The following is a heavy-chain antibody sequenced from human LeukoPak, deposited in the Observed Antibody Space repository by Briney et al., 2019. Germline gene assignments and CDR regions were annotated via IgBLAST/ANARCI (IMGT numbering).Heavy chain of an antibody. CDR1: GFTFSSYS. CDR2: ISSSSSYI. D-gene: IGHD6-13*01. Sequence: RTGGSLRLSCAASGFTFSSYSMNWVRQAPGKGLEWVSSISSSSSYIYYADSVKGRFTISRDNAKNSLYLQMNSLRAEDTAVYYCAREGIAAGYYYGMDVWGKGTTVTVSS. J-gene: IGHJ6*04. V-gene: IGHV3-21*01. CDR3: AREGIAAGYYYGMDV.